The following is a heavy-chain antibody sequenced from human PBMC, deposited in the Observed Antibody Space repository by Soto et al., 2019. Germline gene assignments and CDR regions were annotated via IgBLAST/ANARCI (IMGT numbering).Heavy chain of an antibody. CDR1: GGSISSYY. V-gene: IGHV4-59*12. D-gene: IGHD1-26*01. J-gene: IGHJ4*02. Sequence: SETLSLTCTVAGGSISSYYWSWIRQPPGKGLEWIGYIYYSGSTNYNPSLKSRVTISVDTSENQFSLKLSSVTAADTAVYYCAGLRNSGCYFLFDYWGQGTLVTVSS. CDR2: IYYSGST. CDR3: AGLRNSGCYFLFDY.